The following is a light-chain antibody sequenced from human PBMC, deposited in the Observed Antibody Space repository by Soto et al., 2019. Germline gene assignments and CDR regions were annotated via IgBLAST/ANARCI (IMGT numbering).Light chain of an antibody. V-gene: IGLV2-14*01. CDR2: DVS. CDR1: SSDVGGYNY. J-gene: IGLJ1*01. Sequence: QSALTQPASVSGSPGQSITISCTGTSSDVGGYNYVSWYSQHPGKAPKLMIYDVSNRPSGVSNRFSGCKSGKTASLTISGLQAEDEADYYCSSYTSSSTRPLYVCGTGTKLTVL. CDR3: SSYTSSSTRPLYV.